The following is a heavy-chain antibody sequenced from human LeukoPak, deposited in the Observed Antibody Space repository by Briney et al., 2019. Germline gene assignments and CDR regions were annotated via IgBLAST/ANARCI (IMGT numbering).Heavy chain of an antibody. CDR1: GYTFTSYG. CDR2: MSPNSGNT. V-gene: IGHV1-8*02. Sequence: ASVKVSCKASGYTFTSYGISWVRQAPGQGPEWMGWMSPNSGNTGSAQRFQGRVTMTRDTSMSSAYMELSNLRPEDTAVYYCARGSFSRWTTQSYFDYWGQGTPVTVSS. CDR3: ARGSFSRWTTQSYFDY. J-gene: IGHJ4*02. D-gene: IGHD2-15*01.